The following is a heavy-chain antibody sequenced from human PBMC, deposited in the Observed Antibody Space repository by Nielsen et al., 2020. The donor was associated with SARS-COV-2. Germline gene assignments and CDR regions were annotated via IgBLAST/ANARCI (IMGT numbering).Heavy chain of an antibody. CDR3: ASLRGGDFDF. D-gene: IGHD3-16*01. CDR2: IIPIFDTA. Sequence: GDSLQISCAASGFTFSSYAITWVRQAPGHGLEWMGGIIPIFDTANYAQKFQGRVTITADEFTTTAFMELSSLSSEDTAVYYCASLRGGDFDFWGQGTLVTVSS. V-gene: IGHV1-69*01. CDR1: GFTFSSYA. J-gene: IGHJ4*02.